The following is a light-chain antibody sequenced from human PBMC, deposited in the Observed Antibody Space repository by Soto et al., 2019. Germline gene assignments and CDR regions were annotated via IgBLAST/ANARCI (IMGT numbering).Light chain of an antibody. J-gene: IGKJ4*01. CDR1: QSVSSRY. CDR3: HQYDNSPLT. V-gene: IGKV3-20*01. Sequence: EIVLTQSPGTLSLSPGESATLSCRASQSVSSRYLGWYQQRPGQAPRLLIYGASSRATGIPDRFSGSGSGTDFTLTISRLEPEDFDVHYCHQYDNSPLTLGGGTKVDIK. CDR2: GAS.